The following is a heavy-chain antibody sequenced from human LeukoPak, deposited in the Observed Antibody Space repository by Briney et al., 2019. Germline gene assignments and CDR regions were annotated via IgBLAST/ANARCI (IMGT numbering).Heavy chain of an antibody. Sequence: GESLKISCNGSGYTFTSYWITWVRQKPGKGLEWMGKIDPNDGYTQYSPSFEGHVSFSADKSNSTAYLQWSSLKASDTAMYYCARQIYYFDSSGQGWFDPWGQGTLVAVSS. CDR3: ARQIYYFDSSGQGWFDP. J-gene: IGHJ5*02. CDR2: IDPNDGYT. V-gene: IGHV5-10-1*01. D-gene: IGHD3-22*01. CDR1: GYTFTSYW.